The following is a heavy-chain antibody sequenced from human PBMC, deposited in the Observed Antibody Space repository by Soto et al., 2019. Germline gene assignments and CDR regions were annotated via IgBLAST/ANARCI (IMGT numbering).Heavy chain of an antibody. CDR2: ISSSSSYI. J-gene: IGHJ5*02. Sequence: GGSLRLSCAASGFTFSSYSMNWVRQAPGKGLEWVSSISSSSSYIYYADSVKGRFTISRDNAKNSLYLQMNSLRAEDTAVYYCARDPRGRGYCSSTSCSLGSWGQGTLVTVSS. CDR3: ARDPRGRGYCSSTSCSLGS. D-gene: IGHD2-2*01. CDR1: GFTFSSYS. V-gene: IGHV3-21*01.